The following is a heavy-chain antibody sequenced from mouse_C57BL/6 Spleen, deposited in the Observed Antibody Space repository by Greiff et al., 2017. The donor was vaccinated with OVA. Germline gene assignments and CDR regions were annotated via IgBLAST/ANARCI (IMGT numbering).Heavy chain of an antibody. Sequence: QVQLQQSGPELVKPGASVKISCKASGYAFSSSWMNWVKQRPGKGLEWIGRIYPGDGDTNYNGKFKGKATLTADKSSSTAYMQLSSLTSEDSAVYFCARCRDDWYFDVWGTGTTVTVSS. CDR2: IYPGDGDT. CDR1: GYAFSSSW. CDR3: ARCRDDWYFDV. D-gene: IGHD3-3*01. V-gene: IGHV1-82*01. J-gene: IGHJ1*03.